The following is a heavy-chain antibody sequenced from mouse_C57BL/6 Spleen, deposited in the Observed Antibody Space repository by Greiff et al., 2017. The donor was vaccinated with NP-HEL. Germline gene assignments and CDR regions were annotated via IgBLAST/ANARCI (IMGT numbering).Heavy chain of an antibody. Sequence: EVKVVESGGDLVKPGGSLKLSCAASGFTFSSYGMSWVRQTPDKRLEWVATISSGGSYTYYPDSVKGRFTISRDNAKNTLYLQMSSLKSEDTAMYYCARHTPSTVVATRYFDYWGQGTTLTVSS. CDR1: GFTFSSYG. V-gene: IGHV5-6*01. CDR3: ARHTPSTVVATRYFDY. J-gene: IGHJ2*01. CDR2: ISSGGSYT. D-gene: IGHD1-1*01.